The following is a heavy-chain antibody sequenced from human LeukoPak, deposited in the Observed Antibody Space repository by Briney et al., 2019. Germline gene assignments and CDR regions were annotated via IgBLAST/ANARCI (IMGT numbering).Heavy chain of an antibody. CDR1: GYSISSSNW. D-gene: IGHD5-12*01. CDR2: IYYSGST. J-gene: IGHJ4*02. Sequence: SETLSLTCAVSGYSISSSNWWGWIRQPPGKGLEWIGYIYYSGSTNYNPSLKSRVTISVDTSKNQFSLKLSSVTAADTAVYYCARLGGYSGYEGLDYWGQGTLVTVSS. V-gene: IGHV4-28*01. CDR3: ARLGGYSGYEGLDY.